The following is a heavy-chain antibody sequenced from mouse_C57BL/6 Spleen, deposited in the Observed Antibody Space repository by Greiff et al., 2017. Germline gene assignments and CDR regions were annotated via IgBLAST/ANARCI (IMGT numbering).Heavy chain of an antibody. CDR3: AREESSPNCYVFFDY. CDR2: ISYDGSN. CDR1: GYSITSGYY. D-gene: IGHD1-1*01. J-gene: IGHJ2*01. V-gene: IGHV3-6*01. Sequence: EVQLQESGPGLVKPSQSLSLTCSVTGYSITSGYYWNWIRQFPGNKLEWMGYISYDGSNNYNPSLKNRISITRDTSKNQFFLKLNSVPTEDTATYYCAREESSPNCYVFFDYWGQGTTLTVSS.